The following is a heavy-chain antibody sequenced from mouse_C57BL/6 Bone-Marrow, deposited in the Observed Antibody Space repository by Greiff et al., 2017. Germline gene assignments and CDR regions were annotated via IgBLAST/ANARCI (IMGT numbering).Heavy chain of an antibody. V-gene: IGHV1-81*01. Sequence: VMLVESGAELARPGASVKLSCKASGYTFTSYGISWVKQRTGQGLEWIGEIYPRSGNTYYNEKFKGKATLTADKSSSTAYMELRSLTSEDSAVYFCARGAYYSHYFDYWGQGTTLTVSS. CDR2: IYPRSGNT. CDR1: GYTFTSYG. J-gene: IGHJ2*01. CDR3: ARGAYYSHYFDY. D-gene: IGHD2-12*01.